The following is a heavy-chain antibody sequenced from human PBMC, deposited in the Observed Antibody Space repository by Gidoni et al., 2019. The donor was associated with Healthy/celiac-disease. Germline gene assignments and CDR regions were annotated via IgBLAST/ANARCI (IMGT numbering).Heavy chain of an antibody. J-gene: IGHJ6*02. D-gene: IGHD3-10*01. CDR2: IIPIFGTA. CDR3: ARDGIGTMVRGVRGYYYGMDV. CDR1: GGTFSSYA. Sequence: QVQLVQAGAEVKKPGSSVKVSCKASGGTFSSYAISWVRQAPGQGLEWMGGIIPIFGTANYAQKFQGRVTITADESTSTAYMELSSLRSEDTAVYYCARDGIGTMVRGVRGYYYGMDVWGQGTTVTVSS. V-gene: IGHV1-69*01.